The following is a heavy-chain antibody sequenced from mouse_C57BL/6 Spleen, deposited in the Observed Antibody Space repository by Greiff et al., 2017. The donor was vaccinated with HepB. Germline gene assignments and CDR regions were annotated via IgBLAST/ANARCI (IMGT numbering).Heavy chain of an antibody. CDR3: ARNYYYAMDY. CDR2: INYDGSST. CDR1: GFTFSDYY. V-gene: IGHV5-16*01. J-gene: IGHJ4*01. Sequence: EVQLMESEGGLVQPGRSMKLSCTASGFTFSDYYMAWVRQVPEKGLEWVANINYDGSSTYYLDSLKSRFIISRDNAKNILYLQMSSLKSEDTATYYCARNYYYAMDYWGQGTSVTVSS.